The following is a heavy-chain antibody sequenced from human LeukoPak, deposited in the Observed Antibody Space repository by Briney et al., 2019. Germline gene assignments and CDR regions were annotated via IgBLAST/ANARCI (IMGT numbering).Heavy chain of an antibody. CDR1: GYTFTSYA. Sequence: ASVKVSCKASGYTFTSYAMHWVRQAPGQRLEWMGWINAGNGNTKYSQEFQGRVTLTRDTSASIAYMELNSLRSEDMAVYYCARASSGWYLEAFDIWGQGTMVTVSS. D-gene: IGHD6-19*01. CDR3: ARASSGWYLEAFDI. CDR2: INAGNGNT. V-gene: IGHV1-3*03. J-gene: IGHJ3*02.